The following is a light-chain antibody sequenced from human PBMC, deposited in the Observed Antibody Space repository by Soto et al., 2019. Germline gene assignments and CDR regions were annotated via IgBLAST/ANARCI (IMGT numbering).Light chain of an antibody. CDR3: QHHVRAPVT. Sequence: EIVLTQSPGTLSLSPGERATLSCRASQSVSNNYLGWFQQKPGQAPRLLIYSASSRATGIQDRFSGSGSGTDCTLTISRLEPEDFAVYYCQHHVRAPVTFGKVTKVEIK. CDR2: SAS. V-gene: IGKV3-20*01. J-gene: IGKJ1*01. CDR1: QSVSNNY.